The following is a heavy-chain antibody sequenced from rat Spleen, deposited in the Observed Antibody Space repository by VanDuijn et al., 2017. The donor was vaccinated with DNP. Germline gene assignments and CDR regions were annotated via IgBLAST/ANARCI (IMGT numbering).Heavy chain of an antibody. V-gene: IGHV5-31*01. CDR1: GFTFSSYW. Sequence: EVQLVESGGDLVQPGRSLKLSCAASGFTFSSYWMYWVRQAPGMGLEWIASISTSGGSTYYRDSVKGRFTVSRDNAKSTLYLQMNSLISEDTATYYCARDRTGTWFAYWGQGTLVTVSS. D-gene: IGHD5-1*01. J-gene: IGHJ3*01. CDR3: ARDRTGTWFAY. CDR2: ISTSGGST.